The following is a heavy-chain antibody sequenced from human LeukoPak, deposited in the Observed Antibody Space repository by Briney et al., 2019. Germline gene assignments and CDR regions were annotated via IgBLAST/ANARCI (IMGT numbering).Heavy chain of an antibody. J-gene: IGHJ4*02. CDR3: ARARSGFGLPSDY. V-gene: IGHV3-74*01. CDR2: INSDGSST. Sequence: GGSLRLSCAASGFTFSSYWMHWVRQAPGKGLVRVSRINSDGSSTSYADSVKGRFTISRDNAKNTLYLQMNSLRAEDTAVYYCARARSGFGLPSDYWRQGTLVTVSS. D-gene: IGHD3-10*01. CDR1: GFTFSSYW.